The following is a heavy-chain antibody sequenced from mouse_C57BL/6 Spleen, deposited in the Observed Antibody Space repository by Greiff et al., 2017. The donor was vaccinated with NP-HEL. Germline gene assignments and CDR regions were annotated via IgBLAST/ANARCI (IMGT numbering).Heavy chain of an antibody. V-gene: IGHV5-6*01. CDR3: ARQDGYYAGYYAMDY. CDR1: GFTFSSYG. J-gene: IGHJ4*01. CDR2: ISSGGSYT. D-gene: IGHD2-3*01. Sequence: EVMLVESGGDLVKPGGSLKLSCAASGFTFSSYGMSWVRQTPDKRLEWVATISSGGSYTYYPASVKGRFTISRDNAKNTLYLQMSSLKSEDTAMYDCARQDGYYAGYYAMDYWGQGTSVTVSS.